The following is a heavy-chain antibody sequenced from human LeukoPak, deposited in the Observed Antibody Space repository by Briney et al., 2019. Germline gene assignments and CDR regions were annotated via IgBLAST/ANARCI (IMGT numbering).Heavy chain of an antibody. Sequence: PGGSLRLSCAASGFTFDDYAMHWVRQAPGKGLEWVSGISWNSGSIGYADSVKGRFTISRDNAKNSLYLQMNSLGAEDMALYYCAKDGYGGGFDYWGQGTLVTVSS. D-gene: IGHD3-16*01. V-gene: IGHV3-9*03. J-gene: IGHJ4*02. CDR3: AKDGYGGGFDY. CDR2: ISWNSGSI. CDR1: GFTFDDYA.